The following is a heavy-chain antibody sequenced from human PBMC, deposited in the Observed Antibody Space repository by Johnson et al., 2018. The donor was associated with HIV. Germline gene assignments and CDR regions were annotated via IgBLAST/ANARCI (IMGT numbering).Heavy chain of an antibody. CDR3: ARDRGGGSYHDACDI. J-gene: IGHJ3*02. V-gene: IGHV3-30*04. Sequence: QVQLVESGGGLVQPGGSLRLSCAASGFTFSSYAMRWVRQAPGKGLEWVAVISYDGSNKYYADSVKGRFTISRDNSKNTLYLQMNSLRAEDTAVYYCARDRGGGSYHDACDIWGHCTMVTVSS. CDR2: ISYDGSNK. CDR1: GFTFSSYA. D-gene: IGHD1-26*01.